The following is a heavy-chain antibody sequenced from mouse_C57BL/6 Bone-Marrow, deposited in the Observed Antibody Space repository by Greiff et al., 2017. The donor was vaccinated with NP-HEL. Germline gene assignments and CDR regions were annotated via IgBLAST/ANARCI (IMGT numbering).Heavy chain of an antibody. J-gene: IGHJ1*03. CDR3: ARRDGSNRPYWYFDV. D-gene: IGHD2-5*01. V-gene: IGHV1-75*01. CDR2: IFPGSGST. Sequence: VQLQQSGPELVKPGASVKISCKASGYTFTDYYINWVKQRPGQGLEWIGWIFPGSGSTYYNEKFKGKATLTVDKSSSTAYMLLSSLTSEDSAVYFCARRDGSNRPYWYFDVWGTGTTVTVSS. CDR1: GYTFTDYY.